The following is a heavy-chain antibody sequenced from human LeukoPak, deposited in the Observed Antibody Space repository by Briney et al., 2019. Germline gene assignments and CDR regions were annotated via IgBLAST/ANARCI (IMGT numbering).Heavy chain of an antibody. CDR2: IKSDGITI. CDR1: GFTFSNYM. Sequence: QSGGSLRLSCAASGFTFSNYMMHWVRQAPGKGLVWVSRIKSDGITITYADSVKGRFTISRDSAKNTLYLQMNSLRAEDTAVYYCLRDLNWSLDQWGQGTLVTVSS. CDR3: LRDLNWSLDQ. V-gene: IGHV3-74*01. D-gene: IGHD1-20*01. J-gene: IGHJ4*02.